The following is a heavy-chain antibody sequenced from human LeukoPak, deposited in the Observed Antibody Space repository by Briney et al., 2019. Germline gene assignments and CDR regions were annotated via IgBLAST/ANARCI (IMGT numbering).Heavy chain of an antibody. J-gene: IGHJ4*02. CDR1: GGSFSGYC. V-gene: IGHV4-34*01. D-gene: IGHD2-8*01. CDR2: INHSGST. CDR3: SRENGAFSPFGY. Sequence: SETLSLTCAVYGGSFSGYCWSWIRQPPGKGLEWIGEINHSGSTNYNPSLKSRVTISVDTSKNQFSLKLSSVTAADTAVYYCSRENGAFSPFGYWGQGTLVTVLS.